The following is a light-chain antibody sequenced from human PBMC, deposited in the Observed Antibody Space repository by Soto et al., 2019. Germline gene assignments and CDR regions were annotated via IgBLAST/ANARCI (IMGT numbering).Light chain of an antibody. CDR1: QSISSW. CDR3: QQYNSYPIT. Sequence: DIQMTHSHSTLSASVGDRVTITSRASQSISSWLAWYQQKPGKAPKLLIYDASSLESGVPSRFSGSGSGTEFTLTISSLQPDDFATYYCQQYNSYPITFGQGTRLEI. J-gene: IGKJ5*01. V-gene: IGKV1-5*01. CDR2: DAS.